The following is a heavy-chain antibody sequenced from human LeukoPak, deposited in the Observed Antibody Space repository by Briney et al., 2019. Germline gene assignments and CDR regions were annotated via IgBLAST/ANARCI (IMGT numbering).Heavy chain of an antibody. V-gene: IGHV4-4*07. J-gene: IGHJ5*02. Sequence: SETLSLTCTVSGGSLSSYHWSWIRQPAGKGLEWIGRIYTSGGTNYNPSLKSRVTMSVDASRNQFSLRLTSVTAADTALYYCARNKYCDSTSCSNWFDPWGQGTLVTVSS. CDR3: ARNKYCDSTSCSNWFDP. CDR2: IYTSGGT. D-gene: IGHD2-2*01. CDR1: GGSLSSYH.